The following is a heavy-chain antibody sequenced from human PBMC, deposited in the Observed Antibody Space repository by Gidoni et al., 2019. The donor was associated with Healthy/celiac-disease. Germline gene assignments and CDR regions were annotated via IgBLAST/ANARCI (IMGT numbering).Heavy chain of an antibody. CDR2: IYYSGST. Sequence: QLQLQESGPGLVKPSETLSLTCTVPGGSISSSSYYWGWIRQPPGKGLEWIGSIYYSGSTYYNPSLKSRVTISVDTSKNQFSLKLSSVTAADTAVYYCARLVGSSWPSFDYWGQGTLVTVSS. CDR1: GGSISSSSYY. V-gene: IGHV4-39*01. D-gene: IGHD6-13*01. J-gene: IGHJ4*02. CDR3: ARLVGSSWPSFDY.